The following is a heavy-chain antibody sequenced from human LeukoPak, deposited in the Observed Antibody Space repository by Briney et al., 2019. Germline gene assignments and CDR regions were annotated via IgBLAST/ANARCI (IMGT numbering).Heavy chain of an antibody. CDR2: INPSGGST. J-gene: IGHJ2*01. V-gene: IGHV1-46*01. CDR1: GYTFTSYY. Sequence: GASVKVSCKASGYTFTSYYMHWVRQAPGQGLEWMGIINPSGGSTSYAQKFQGRVAMTRDTSTSTVYMELSSLRSEDTAVYYCARDGTGDHWYFDLWGRGTLVTVSS. D-gene: IGHD7-27*01. CDR3: ARDGTGDHWYFDL.